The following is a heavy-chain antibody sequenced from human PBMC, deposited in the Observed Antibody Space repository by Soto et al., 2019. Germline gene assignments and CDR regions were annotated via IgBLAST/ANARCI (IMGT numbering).Heavy chain of an antibody. D-gene: IGHD6-13*01. CDR1: GVSFSGYY. Sequence: PSETLSLTCAFYGVSFSGYYWSLIRQPPGKGLEWIGEINHSGSTNYNPSLKSRVTISVDTSKNQFSLKLSSVTAADTAVYYCARLEGRGVAAAGNFNYWGQETLFTVSS. CDR3: ARLEGRGVAAAGNFNY. V-gene: IGHV4-34*01. J-gene: IGHJ4*02. CDR2: INHSGST.